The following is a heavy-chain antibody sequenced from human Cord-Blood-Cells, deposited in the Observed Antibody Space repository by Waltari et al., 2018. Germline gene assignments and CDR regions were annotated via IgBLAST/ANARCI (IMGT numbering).Heavy chain of an antibody. CDR2: INHSGST. J-gene: IGHJ4*02. D-gene: IGHD6-19*01. CDR3: ARDIAVAGTGD. V-gene: IGHV4-34*01. CDR1: GGSFSGYY. Sequence: QVQLQQWGAGLLKPSETLSLTCAVYGGSFSGYYWSWIRQPPGKGLEGIGEINHSGSTNYNPSLKSRVTISVDTSKNQFSLKLSSVTAADTAVYYCARDIAVAGTGDWGQGTLITVSS.